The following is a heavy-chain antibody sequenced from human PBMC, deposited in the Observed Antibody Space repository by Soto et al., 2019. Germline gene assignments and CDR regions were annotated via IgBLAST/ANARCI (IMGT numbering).Heavy chain of an antibody. Sequence: GGSLRLSCAASGFTFTRYSMNWVRQAPGKGLEWVSSISSTTNYIYYADSMKGRFTVSRDNAKDSVYLEMNSLSAEDTALYYCARESEDLTSNFDYWGQGTLVTVSS. J-gene: IGHJ4*02. V-gene: IGHV3-21*01. CDR2: ISSTTNYI. CDR1: GFTFTRYS. CDR3: ARESEDLTSNFDY.